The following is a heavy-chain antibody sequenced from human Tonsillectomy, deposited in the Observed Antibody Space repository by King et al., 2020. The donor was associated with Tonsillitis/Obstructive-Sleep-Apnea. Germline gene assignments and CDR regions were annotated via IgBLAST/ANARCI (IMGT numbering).Heavy chain of an antibody. Sequence: QLVQSGAEVKKPGESLKISCKGSGYSFTSYWIGWVRQIHGNGLECKGITYHGDSDTRYSPSFQGQVTLSADKSIGTAYLQWSSLKASDTAMYYCARLNPSSWSLDYWGQGTLVTVSS. CDR2: TYHGDSDT. J-gene: IGHJ4*02. CDR1: GYSFTSYW. V-gene: IGHV5-51*01. CDR3: ARLNPSSWSLDY. D-gene: IGHD6-13*01.